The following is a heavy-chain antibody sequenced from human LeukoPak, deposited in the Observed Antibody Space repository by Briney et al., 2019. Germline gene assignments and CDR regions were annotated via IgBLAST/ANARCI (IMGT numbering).Heavy chain of an antibody. CDR2: ISSSGSTI. D-gene: IGHD4-17*01. CDR3: ARDDYGDYGDY. J-gene: IGHJ4*02. Sequence: GGSLRLSCAASGFTLSSYEMTWVRQSPGKGLEWVSYISSSGSTIYYADSVKGRFTISRDNAKNSLYLQMNSLRAEDTAVYYCARDDYGDYGDYWGQGTLVTVSS. V-gene: IGHV3-48*03. CDR1: GFTLSSYE.